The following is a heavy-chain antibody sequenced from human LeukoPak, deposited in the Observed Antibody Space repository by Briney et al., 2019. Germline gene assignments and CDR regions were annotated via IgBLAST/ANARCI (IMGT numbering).Heavy chain of an antibody. J-gene: IGHJ4*02. Sequence: GGSLRLSCAASGFTFSSHDMRWVRQATGKGLEWVSTIGTAGDTYYPGSVKGRFTISRENAKNSLYLQMNILKAGDTAVYYCARGGPGYYLDYWGQGTLVTVSP. CDR1: GFTFSSHD. CDR3: ARGGPGYYLDY. CDR2: IGTAGDT. V-gene: IGHV3-13*01.